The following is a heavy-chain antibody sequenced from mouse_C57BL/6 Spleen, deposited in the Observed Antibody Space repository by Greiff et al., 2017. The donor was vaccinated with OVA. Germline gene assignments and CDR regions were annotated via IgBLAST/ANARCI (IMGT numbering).Heavy chain of an antibody. D-gene: IGHD2-12*01. V-gene: IGHV1-64*01. CDR1: GYTFTSYW. J-gene: IGHJ4*01. CDR3: ARSELYQYYYAMDY. Sequence: QVQLQQPGAELVKPGASVKLSCKASGYTFTSYWMHWVKQRPGQGLEWIGMIHPNSGSTNYNEKFKSKATLTVDKSSSTAYMQLSSLTSEDSAVYYCARSELYQYYYAMDYWGQGTSVTVSS. CDR2: IHPNSGST.